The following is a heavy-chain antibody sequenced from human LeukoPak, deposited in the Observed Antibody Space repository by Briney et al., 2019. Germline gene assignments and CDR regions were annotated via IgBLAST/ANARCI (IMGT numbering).Heavy chain of an antibody. CDR3: AREGCSGGSCYHNWFDP. CDR2: INQDGSEK. V-gene: IGHV3-7*01. CDR1: GFTFSSYW. D-gene: IGHD2-15*01. Sequence: GGSLRLSCAASGFTFSSYWISWVRQAPGKGLEWVANINQDGSEKYYVDSVKGRFTISRDNAKNSLYLQMNSLRAEDTAVYYCAREGCSGGSCYHNWFDPWGQGTLVTVSS. J-gene: IGHJ5*02.